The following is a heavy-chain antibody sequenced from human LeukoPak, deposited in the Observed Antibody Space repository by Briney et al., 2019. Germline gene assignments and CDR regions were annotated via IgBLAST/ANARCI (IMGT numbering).Heavy chain of an antibody. CDR3: AKDKALGYCSAGSCLYLDY. J-gene: IGHJ4*02. V-gene: IGHV3-43*02. D-gene: IGHD2-15*01. CDR1: GFTFDDYA. CDR2: ISGDGGNT. Sequence: GGSLRLSCAASGFTFDDYAIHWVRQAPGKGLEWVSLISGDGGNTYYADSVKGRFTLSRDNSKNSLYLQMNSLKSEDTAFYYCAKDKALGYCSAGSCLYLDYWGQGTLVTVSS.